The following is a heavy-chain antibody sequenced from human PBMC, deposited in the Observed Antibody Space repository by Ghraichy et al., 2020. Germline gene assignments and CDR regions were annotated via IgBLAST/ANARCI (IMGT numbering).Heavy chain of an antibody. CDR3: ARVDEYDSSGYYWENAFDI. Sequence: SQTLSLTCAVYGGSFSGYYWSWIRQPPGKGLEWIGEINHSGSTNYNPSLKSRVTISVDTSKNPFSLKLSSVTAADTAVYYCARVDEYDSSGYYWENAFDIWGQGTMVTVSS. CDR1: GGSFSGYY. V-gene: IGHV4-34*01. J-gene: IGHJ3*02. D-gene: IGHD3-22*01. CDR2: INHSGST.